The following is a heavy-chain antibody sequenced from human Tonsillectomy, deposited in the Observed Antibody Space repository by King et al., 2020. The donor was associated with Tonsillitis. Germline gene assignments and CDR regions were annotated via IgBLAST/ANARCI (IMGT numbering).Heavy chain of an antibody. V-gene: IGHV1-18*01. CDR2: ISAYNGNT. CDR1: GYTFTSYG. D-gene: IGHD2-2*01. Sequence: QLVQSGAEVKKPGASVKVSCKASGYTFTSYGISWVRQAPGQGLEWMGWISAYNGNTNYAQKLQGRVTMTTDTSTSTAYMGLRSLRSADTAVYYCAGPLYCSSTSCDWDYYYYYGMDVWGQGTTVTVSS. J-gene: IGHJ6*02. CDR3: AGPLYCSSTSCDWDYYYYYGMDV.